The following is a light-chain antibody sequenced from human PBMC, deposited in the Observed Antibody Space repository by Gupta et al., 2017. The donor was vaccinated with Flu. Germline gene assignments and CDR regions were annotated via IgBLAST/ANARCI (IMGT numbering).Light chain of an antibody. V-gene: IGKV1-5*03. CDR3: QQFHSYSPWT. CDR1: QSIYSW. CDR2: TAS. J-gene: IGKJ1*01. Sequence: DIQMTQSPSTLSASVGDRITITCRASQSIYSWLAWYQQKPGKAPQLLIYTASSLESGVPSRFSGSGSGTEFTLTISSLQPDDSATYYCQQFHSYSPWTFGQGTKVEIK.